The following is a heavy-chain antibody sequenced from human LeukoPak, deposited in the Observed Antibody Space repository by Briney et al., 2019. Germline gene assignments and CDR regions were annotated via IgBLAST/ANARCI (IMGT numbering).Heavy chain of an antibody. CDR2: IWYDGSNK. J-gene: IGHJ6*03. D-gene: IGHD3-22*01. CDR1: GFTFCSYG. Sequence: PGGSLRLSCAASGFTFCSYGMHWVRQAPGKGLEWVAVIWYDGSNKYYADFVKGRFTISRDNSKNTLYLQMNSLRAEDTAVYYCAKNYYDSSGYYLHCYYYYMDVWGKGTTVTVSS. CDR3: AKNYYDSSGYYLHCYYYYMDV. V-gene: IGHV3-33*06.